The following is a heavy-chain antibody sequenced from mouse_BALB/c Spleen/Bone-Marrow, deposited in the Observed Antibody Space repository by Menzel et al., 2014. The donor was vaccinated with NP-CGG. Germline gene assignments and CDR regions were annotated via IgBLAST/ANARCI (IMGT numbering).Heavy chain of an antibody. CDR1: GYAFTDYL. J-gene: IGHJ2*01. CDR3: ARYDGYFDY. Sequence: VQLQQSGAELVRPGTSVKVSCKASGYAFTDYLMEWLKQRPGQGLEWIGVVNPGSGGTNYNEKFKDKATLTADKSSSTAYMQLSSLTSDDSAVYFCARYDGYFDYWGQGTIPTVSS. D-gene: IGHD2-3*01. CDR2: VNPGSGGT. V-gene: IGHV1-54*01.